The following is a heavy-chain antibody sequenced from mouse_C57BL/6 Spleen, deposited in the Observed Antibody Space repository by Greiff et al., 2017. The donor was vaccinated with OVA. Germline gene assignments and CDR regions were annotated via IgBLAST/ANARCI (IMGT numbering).Heavy chain of an antibody. CDR2: IYPGNSDT. J-gene: IGHJ3*01. CDR1: GYTFTSYW. Sequence: DVKLQESGTVLARPGASVKMSCKTSGYTFTSYWMHWVKQRPGQGLEWIGAIYPGNSDTSYNQKFKGKAKLTAVTSASTAYMELSSLTNEDSAVYYCTRPLYDPFAYWGQGTLVTVSA. V-gene: IGHV1-5*01. CDR3: TRPLYDPFAY. D-gene: IGHD2-3*01.